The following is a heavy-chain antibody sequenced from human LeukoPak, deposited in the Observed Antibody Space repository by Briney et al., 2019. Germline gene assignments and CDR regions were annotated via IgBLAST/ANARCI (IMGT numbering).Heavy chain of an antibody. CDR2: IRYDGSNK. Sequence: GGSLRLSCAASGFTFSSYGMHWVRQAPGKGLEWVAFIRYDGSNKYYADSVKGRFTISRDNSKNTLYLQMNSLRAEDTAVYYCARDYRITIFGVVIPTPNWFDPWGQGTLVAVSS. CDR1: GFTFSSYG. V-gene: IGHV3-30*02. CDR3: ARDYRITIFGVVIPTPNWFDP. J-gene: IGHJ5*02. D-gene: IGHD3-3*01.